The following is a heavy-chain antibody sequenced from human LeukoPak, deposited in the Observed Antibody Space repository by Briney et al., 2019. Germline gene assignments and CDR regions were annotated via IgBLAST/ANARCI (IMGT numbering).Heavy chain of an antibody. CDR3: ARVLTLPGEGHSLNSNYDGRSVGY. D-gene: IGHD4-11*01. CDR1: GYTFTGYY. J-gene: IGHJ4*02. Sequence: ASVKVSCKASGYTFTGYYIHWVRQAPGQGLEWMGWMNPDNGGTNYAPQFQGRVTLTRATSINTAYMDLGRLQSDDTATYYCARVLTLPGEGHSLNSNYDGRSVGYWGQGTLVTVSS. CDR2: MNPDNGGT. V-gene: IGHV1-2*02.